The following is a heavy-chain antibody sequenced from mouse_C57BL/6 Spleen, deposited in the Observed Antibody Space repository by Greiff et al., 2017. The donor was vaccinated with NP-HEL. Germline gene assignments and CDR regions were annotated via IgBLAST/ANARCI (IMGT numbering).Heavy chain of an antibody. J-gene: IGHJ2*01. V-gene: IGHV1-50*01. D-gene: IGHD1-1*01. Sequence: QVQLQQPGAELVKPGASVKLSCKASGYTFTSYWMQWVKQRPGQGLEWIGEIDPSDSYTNYNKKFKGKATLTVDTSSSTAYMQLSSLTSEDSAVYYCARQSYGSSYYFDYWGQGTTLTVSS. CDR2: IDPSDSYT. CDR3: ARQSYGSSYYFDY. CDR1: GYTFTSYW.